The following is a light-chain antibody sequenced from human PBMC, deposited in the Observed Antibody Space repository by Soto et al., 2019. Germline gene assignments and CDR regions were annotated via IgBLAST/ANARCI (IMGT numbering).Light chain of an antibody. V-gene: IGKV3-20*01. CDR2: GAY. J-gene: IGKJ2*01. CDR1: LSVTSY. Sequence: ETVLTQPPGTLSLSPGERATLSCRASLSVTSYLAWYQKKPGQPPRLLIHGAYNRPTGIPDRFTGSGSGTDFTLSISRLQPEDFAVYYCPQYGTSPRTFAQGSKADIK. CDR3: PQYGTSPRT.